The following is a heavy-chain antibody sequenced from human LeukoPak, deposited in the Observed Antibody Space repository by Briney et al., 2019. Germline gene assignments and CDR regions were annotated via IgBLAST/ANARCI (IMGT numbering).Heavy chain of an antibody. Sequence: GGSLRLSCAASRFTFSSYGMHWVRQAPGKGLEWVAVISYDGSNKYYADSVKGRFTISRDNSKNTLYLQMNSLRAEDTAVYYCAKEGSYGQNLPYYFDYWGQGTLVTVSS. V-gene: IGHV3-30*18. CDR2: ISYDGSNK. CDR3: AKEGSYGQNLPYYFDY. D-gene: IGHD5-18*01. CDR1: RFTFSSYG. J-gene: IGHJ4*02.